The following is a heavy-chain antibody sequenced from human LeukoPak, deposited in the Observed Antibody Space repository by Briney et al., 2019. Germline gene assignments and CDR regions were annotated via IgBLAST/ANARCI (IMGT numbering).Heavy chain of an antibody. CDR3: ARDMVGATSYYFDY. D-gene: IGHD1-26*01. CDR2: LHFSGNT. V-gene: IGHV4-38-2*02. Sequence: PSETLSLTCTVSGYSITNAYYWAWIRQPPGKGLEWIGSLHFSGNTYYNPSLKSRVTISVDASKNHFSLKLSSLTAADTAVYYCARDMVGATSYYFDYWGQGTLVTVSS. CDR1: GYSITNAYY. J-gene: IGHJ4*02.